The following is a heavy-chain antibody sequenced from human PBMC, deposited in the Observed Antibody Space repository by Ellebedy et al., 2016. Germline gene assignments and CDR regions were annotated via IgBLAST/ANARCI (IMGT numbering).Heavy chain of an antibody. J-gene: IGHJ2*01. CDR3: ARSVQWYFDL. Sequence: GKSLKISCAASGFRFSDYSMNWVRQAPGKGLEWISYMTGSSTPIHYADSVKGRFTISRDNAKNSLYLQMNSLKDEDTAVYYCARSVQWYFDLWGRGTLVTVSS. CDR2: MTGSSTPI. V-gene: IGHV3-48*02. CDR1: GFRFSDYS.